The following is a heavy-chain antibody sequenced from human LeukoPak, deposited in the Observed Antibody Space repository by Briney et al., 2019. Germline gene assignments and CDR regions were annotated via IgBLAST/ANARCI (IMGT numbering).Heavy chain of an antibody. CDR3: ASLGSSSYAFDI. D-gene: IGHD3-16*01. CDR2: ISGSGGST. V-gene: IGHV3-23*01. J-gene: IGHJ3*02. Sequence: GGSLRLSCAASGFTFSSYAMSWVRQAPGKGLEWVSAISGSGGSTYYADSVKGRFTISRDNAKNSLYLQMNSLRAEDTAVYYCASLGSSSYAFDIWGQGTMVTVSS. CDR1: GFTFSSYA.